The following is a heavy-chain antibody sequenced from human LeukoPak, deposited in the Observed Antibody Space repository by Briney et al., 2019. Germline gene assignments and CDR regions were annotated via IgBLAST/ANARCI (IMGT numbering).Heavy chain of an antibody. J-gene: IGHJ4*02. CDR3: ARDLGGSVITYYFDS. Sequence: GGSLRLSCAASGFTLSRYSMHWVRQVPGKGLVWVSRINSDGSTTTYADSVKGRFTISRDNAKNTLYLQMNSLRAEDTAVYYCARDLGGSVITYYFDSWGQGTLVTVSS. CDR2: INSDGSTT. D-gene: IGHD3-16*01. V-gene: IGHV3-74*01. CDR1: GFTLSRYS.